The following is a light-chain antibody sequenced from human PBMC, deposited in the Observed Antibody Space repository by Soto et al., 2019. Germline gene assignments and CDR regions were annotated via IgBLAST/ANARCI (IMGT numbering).Light chain of an antibody. Sequence: DIQLTQSPSSLSASVGDRVTITCRASQIISRYLNWYQQKPLNAPKLLIDVSSTLQSGVPSRFSGSGSGTDFTLTISSLQPEDFATDYCQQSYITPLTFGGGTTGDSK. CDR1: QIISRY. CDR3: QQSYITPLT. J-gene: IGKJ4*01. V-gene: IGKV1-39*01. CDR2: VSS.